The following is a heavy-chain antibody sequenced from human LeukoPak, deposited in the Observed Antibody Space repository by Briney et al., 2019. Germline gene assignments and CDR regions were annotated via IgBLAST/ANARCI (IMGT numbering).Heavy chain of an antibody. CDR3: ARDSSYSTLFDY. Sequence: SETLSLTCTVSGDSINSGNNYWSWIRQPAGKGLEWIGRIYTSGSTNYNPSLKSRVTISVDTSKNQFSLKLSSVTAADTAVYYCARDSSYSTLFDYWGQGTLVTVSS. CDR1: GDSINSGNNY. J-gene: IGHJ4*02. CDR2: IYTSGST. D-gene: IGHD2-15*01. V-gene: IGHV4-61*02.